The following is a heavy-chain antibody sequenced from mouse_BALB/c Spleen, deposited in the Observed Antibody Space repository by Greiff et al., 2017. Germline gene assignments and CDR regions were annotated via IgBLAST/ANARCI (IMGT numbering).Heavy chain of an antibody. CDR2: IYYSGTI. Sequence: EVQLVESGPGLVKPSQTVSLTCTVTGISITTGNYRWSWIRQFPGNKLEWIGYIYYSGTITYNPSLTSRTTITRDTSKNQFFLEMNSLTAEDTATYYCTREGGSGFDYWGQGTTLTVSS. CDR1: GISITTGNYR. D-gene: IGHD1-1*01. CDR3: TREGGSGFDY. J-gene: IGHJ2*01. V-gene: IGHV3-5*02.